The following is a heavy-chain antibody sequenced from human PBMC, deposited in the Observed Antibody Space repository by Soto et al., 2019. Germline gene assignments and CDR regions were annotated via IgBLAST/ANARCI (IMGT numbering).Heavy chain of an antibody. CDR1: GGTFSSYA. CDR3: ARSLYGPLGY. D-gene: IGHD2-8*01. V-gene: IGHV1-69*05. CDR2: IIPIFGTA. J-gene: IGHJ4*02. Sequence: SVKVSCKASGGTFSSYAISWVRQAPGQGLEWMGGIIPIFGTANSVKGRFTISRDNSKNTLYLQMGSLRAEDMAVYYCARSLYGPLGYWGQGTLVTVSS.